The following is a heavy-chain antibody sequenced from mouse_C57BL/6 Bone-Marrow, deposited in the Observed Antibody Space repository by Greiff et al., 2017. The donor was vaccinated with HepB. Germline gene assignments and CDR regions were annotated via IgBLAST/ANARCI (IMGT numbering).Heavy chain of an antibody. CDR2: IDPENGDT. V-gene: IGHV14-4*01. CDR1: GFNIKDDY. Sequence: EVKVVESGAEFVRPGASVKLSCTASGFNIKDDYMYWVKQRPEQGLGWIGWIDPENGDTEYASKFQGKATMTADKSSNTAYLQLSSLTSEDTAVCYCTNGEYSMDYWGQGTSVTVSS. CDR3: TNGEYSMDY. J-gene: IGHJ4*01.